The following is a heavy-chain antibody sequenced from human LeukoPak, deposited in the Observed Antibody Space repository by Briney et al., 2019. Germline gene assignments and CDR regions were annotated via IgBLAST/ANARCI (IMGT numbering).Heavy chain of an antibody. V-gene: IGHV4-4*07. CDR3: AKDLFGWQWPYNFDY. Sequence: SETLSLTCTVSGGSISNYYWSWIRQPAGKGLEWIGRIYASGSTNYNPSLKSRVTMSVDTSKNQLSLKLSSVTAADTAVYYCAKDLFGWQWPYNFDYWGQGTLVTVSS. CDR2: IYASGST. D-gene: IGHD6-19*01. CDR1: GGSISNYY. J-gene: IGHJ4*02.